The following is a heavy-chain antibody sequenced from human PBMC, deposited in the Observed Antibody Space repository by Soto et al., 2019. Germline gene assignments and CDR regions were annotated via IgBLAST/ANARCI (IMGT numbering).Heavy chain of an antibody. J-gene: IGHJ6*02. CDR3: ANTNYDFWGMDV. D-gene: IGHD3-3*01. CDR2: ISYDERNK. CDR1: GFTFSDYG. Sequence: GGSLRLSCAASGFTFSDYGMHWVRQAPGKGLEWVAVISYDERNKYYADSVKGRFTISRDNSKNTLYLQMNSLRAEDTAMYYCANTNYDFWGMDVWGQGTTVTVSS. V-gene: IGHV3-30*18.